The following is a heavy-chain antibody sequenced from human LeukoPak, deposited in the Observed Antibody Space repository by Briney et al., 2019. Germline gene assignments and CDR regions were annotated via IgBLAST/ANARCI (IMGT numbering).Heavy chain of an antibody. Sequence: GGSLRLSCAASGFSVSRNYMGWVRQAPGKGLEWVSALSSQYETYYADSVKGRFTISRDNSENTLYLQMNALRAEDTALYYCYGIHLGDSFDIWGRGTMVIVFS. CDR2: LSSQYET. D-gene: IGHD3-16*01. CDR1: GFSVSRNY. V-gene: IGHV3-53*01. CDR3: YGIHLGDSFDI. J-gene: IGHJ3*02.